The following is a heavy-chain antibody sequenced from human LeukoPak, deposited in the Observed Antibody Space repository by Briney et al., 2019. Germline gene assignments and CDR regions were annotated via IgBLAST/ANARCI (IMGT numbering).Heavy chain of an antibody. J-gene: IGHJ4*02. D-gene: IGHD2-2*02. CDR3: ARAIVVVPAAINY. Sequence: ASVKVSCKASGYTFTSYAMHWVRQAPGQRLEWMGWINAGNGNTKYSQKFQGRVTITRDTSASTAYMELSSLRSEDTAVYYCARAIVVVPAAINYWGQGTLVTVSS. V-gene: IGHV1-3*01. CDR1: GYTFTSYA. CDR2: INAGNGNT.